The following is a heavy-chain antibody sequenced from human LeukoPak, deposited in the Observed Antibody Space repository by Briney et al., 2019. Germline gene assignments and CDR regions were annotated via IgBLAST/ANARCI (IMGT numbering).Heavy chain of an antibody. V-gene: IGHV3-53*01. J-gene: IGHJ4*02. CDR2: IYSGGST. D-gene: IGHD1-26*01. CDR3: ARLSGSYYYFDY. CDR1: GFTFSSYA. Sequence: PGGSLRLSCSASGFTFSSYAMHWVRQAPGKGLEWVSVIYSGGSTYYADSVKGRFTISRDNSKNTLYLQMNSLRAEDTAVYYCARLSGSYYYFDYWGQGTLVTVSS.